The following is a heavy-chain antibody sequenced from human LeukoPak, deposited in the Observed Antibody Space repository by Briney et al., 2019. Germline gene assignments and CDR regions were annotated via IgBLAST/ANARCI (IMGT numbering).Heavy chain of an antibody. CDR2: ISNSGDNT. CDR3: ARGWFDP. Sequence: NPGGSLRLSCAASGFTFSSYVMSWVRQAPGKGLEWVSSISNSGDNTYYADSVKGRFTISRDNAKNLLYLQMNSLRAEDTAVYYCARGWFDPWGQGTLVTVSS. V-gene: IGHV3-21*01. J-gene: IGHJ5*02. CDR1: GFTFSSYV.